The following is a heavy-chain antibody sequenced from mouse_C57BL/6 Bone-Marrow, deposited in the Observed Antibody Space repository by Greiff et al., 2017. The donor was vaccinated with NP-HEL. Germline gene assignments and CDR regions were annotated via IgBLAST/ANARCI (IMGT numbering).Heavy chain of an antibody. CDR3: ARQYYGFAY. CDR2: INPYNGGT. V-gene: IGHV1-19*01. J-gene: IGHJ3*01. D-gene: IGHD1-2*01. CDR1: GYTFTDYY. Sequence: EVQLQQSGPVLVKPGASVKMSCKASGYTFTDYYMNWVKQSHGKSLEWIGVINPYNGGTSYNQMFKGKATLTVDKSSSTAYMELNSLTSEDSAVYYCARQYYGFAYWGQGTLVTVSA.